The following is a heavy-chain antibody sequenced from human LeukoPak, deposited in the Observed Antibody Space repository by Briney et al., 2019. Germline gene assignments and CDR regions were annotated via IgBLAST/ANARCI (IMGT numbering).Heavy chain of an antibody. CDR2: IYYSGST. CDR3: ARRGYSSGFDYFDY. CDR1: GGSVSSGDYY. Sequence: SETLSLTCTVSGGSVSSGDYYWTWIRQPPGKGLEWIGYIYYSGSTNYNPSLKSRLTISVDTSKNQFSLKLRAVTAADTAVYYCARRGYSSGFDYFDYWGEGTLVTVSS. D-gene: IGHD6-19*01. J-gene: IGHJ4*02. V-gene: IGHV4-61*08.